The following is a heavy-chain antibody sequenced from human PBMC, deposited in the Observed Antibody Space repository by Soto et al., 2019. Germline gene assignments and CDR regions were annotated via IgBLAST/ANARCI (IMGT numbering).Heavy chain of an antibody. CDR1: GFTFRNYW. Sequence: EVQLVESGGGLVQPGGSLRLSCVASGFTFRNYWMSWLRQAPGKGLEWVANTNQDGRERYSVDSVKGRFTISRDNAKNSMHLQMNSLRADETAVYYCARDGSGYSTDWGQGTLVTVSS. D-gene: IGHD5-18*01. V-gene: IGHV3-7*01. J-gene: IGHJ4*02. CDR3: ARDGSGYSTD. CDR2: TNQDGRER.